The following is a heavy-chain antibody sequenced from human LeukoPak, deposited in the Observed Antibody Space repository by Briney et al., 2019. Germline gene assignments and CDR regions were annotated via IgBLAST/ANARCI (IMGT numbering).Heavy chain of an antibody. CDR1: GGSISSGGYS. CDR3: ARGFSGDGYNTPYFDY. V-gene: IGHV4-30-2*01. D-gene: IGHD5-12*01. CDR2: IYHSGST. Sequence: PSETLSLTCAVSGGSISSGGYSWSWIRQPPGKGLEWIGYIYHSGSTYCNPSLKSRVTISVDRSKNQFSLKLSSVTAADTAVYYCARGFSGDGYNTPYFDYWGQGTLVTVSS. J-gene: IGHJ4*02.